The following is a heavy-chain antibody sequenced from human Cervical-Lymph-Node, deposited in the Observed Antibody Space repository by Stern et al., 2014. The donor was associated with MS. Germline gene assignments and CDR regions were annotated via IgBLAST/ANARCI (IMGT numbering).Heavy chain of an antibody. CDR3: ARGNGDYPY. V-gene: IGHV4-34*01. J-gene: IGHJ4*02. D-gene: IGHD4-17*01. CDR1: SGSLRGYY. CDR2: STHSGSP. Sequence: QVQLQQWGAGLLKPSETLSLTCAVYSGSLRGYYWTWIRQSPGKGLEGIGESTHSGSPNYKSSLKSRVTISVDTSKNRFSLRLTSVTAADTATYYCARGNGDYPYWGQGTLVTVSS.